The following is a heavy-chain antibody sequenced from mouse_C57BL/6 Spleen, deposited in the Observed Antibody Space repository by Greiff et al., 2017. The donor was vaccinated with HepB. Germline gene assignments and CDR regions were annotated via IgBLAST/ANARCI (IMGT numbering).Heavy chain of an antibody. CDR1: GFTFSDYG. CDR3: ATLYYYGSSYSY. J-gene: IGHJ2*01. D-gene: IGHD1-1*01. CDR2: ISSGSSTI. Sequence: EVKLVESGGGLVKPGGSLKLSCAASGFTFSDYGMHWVRQAPEKGLEWVAYISSGSSTIYYADTVKGRFTISRDKAKNTLFLQMTSLRSEDTAMYYCATLYYYGSSYSYWGQGTTLTVSS. V-gene: IGHV5-17*01.